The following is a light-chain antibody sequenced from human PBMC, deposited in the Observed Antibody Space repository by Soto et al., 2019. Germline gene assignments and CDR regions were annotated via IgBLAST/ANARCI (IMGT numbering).Light chain of an antibody. CDR2: DTS. CDR1: QSVSSSH. V-gene: IGKV3-20*01. J-gene: IGKJ1*01. Sequence: EIVLTQSPGTLSLSPGERATLSCRASQSVSSSHLGWYQQKPGQAPRLLIYDTSSRATGIPERFSGSGSGTDFNLTISRLEPEDFAEYYCQQYQTSSWTFGQGSKVEMK. CDR3: QQYQTSSWT.